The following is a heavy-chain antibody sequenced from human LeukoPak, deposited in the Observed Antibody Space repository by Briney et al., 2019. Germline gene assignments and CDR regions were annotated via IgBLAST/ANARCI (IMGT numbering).Heavy chain of an antibody. J-gene: IGHJ4*02. CDR1: RLTFSTSW. CDR2: IKQDGSEI. CDR3: ARGQKYRNGYTVTELGSGYLDY. V-gene: IGHV3-7*01. D-gene: IGHD5-18*01. Sequence: GGSLRLSCEASRLTFSTSWMSWVRQAPGKGLEWVASIKQDGSEISYVDSVKGRFTISRDNAKNSLYLQMNTLRAEDTAVYYCARGQKYRNGYTVTELGSGYLDYWGQGTLVTVSS.